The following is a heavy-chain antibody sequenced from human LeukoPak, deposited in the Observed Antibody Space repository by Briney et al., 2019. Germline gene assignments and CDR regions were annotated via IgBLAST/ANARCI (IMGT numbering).Heavy chain of an antibody. V-gene: IGHV1-2*02. CDR2: INPNSGGT. Sequence: ASVKVSCKASGYTFTGYYMHWVRQAPGQGLEWMGWINPNSGGTNYAQDFHGRVTMTRDTSISTAYMELSRLRSDDTAVYYCAITAYYYDSSGYYNGYWGQGTLVTVSS. CDR1: GYTFTGYY. CDR3: AITAYYYDSSGYYNGY. J-gene: IGHJ4*02. D-gene: IGHD3-22*01.